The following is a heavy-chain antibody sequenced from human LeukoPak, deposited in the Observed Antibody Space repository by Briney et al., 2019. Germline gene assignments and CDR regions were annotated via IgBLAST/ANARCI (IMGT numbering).Heavy chain of an antibody. J-gene: IGHJ6*03. V-gene: IGHV1-24*01. CDR3: AREDNAVVTRGYYYYYMDV. CDR2: FDPEDGET. CDR1: GYILTELS. Sequence: ASVKVSCKVSGYILTELSMHWVRQAPGRGLEWMGGFDPEDGETIYAQKFQGRVTMTEDTTTDTAYMELSSLRSEDTAVYYCAREDNAVVTRGYYYYYMDVWGKGTTVTVSS. D-gene: IGHD4-23*01.